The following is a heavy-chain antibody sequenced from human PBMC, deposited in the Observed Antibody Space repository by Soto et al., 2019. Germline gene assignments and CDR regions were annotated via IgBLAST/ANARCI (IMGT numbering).Heavy chain of an antibody. J-gene: IGHJ4*02. V-gene: IGHV3-23*01. CDR3: AKFFVETGGSSGWPWTFHY. CDR1: GFTFSSYA. Sequence: EVQLLESGGGLVQPGRSLRLSCAASGFTFSSYAMSGVRQAPGKGLEWVSAISGSGGTTYYAASVQGRFTISRDNSKNTLFLQMNSLRAEDTAVYYCAKFFVETGGSSGWPWTFHYWGQGTLVTVSS. CDR2: ISGSGGTT. D-gene: IGHD6-25*01.